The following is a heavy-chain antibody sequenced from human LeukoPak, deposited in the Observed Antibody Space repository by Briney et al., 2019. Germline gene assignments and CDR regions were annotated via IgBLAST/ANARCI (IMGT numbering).Heavy chain of an antibody. CDR1: GFTFSSYA. CDR2: ISGSGGST. J-gene: IGHJ4*02. CDR3: AKDLLSWGELTMADY. D-gene: IGHD3-16*01. Sequence: PGGSLRLSCAASGFTFSSYALSWVRQAPGKGLEWVSGISGSGGSTYYADSVKGRFTISRDNAKNSLYLQMNSLRAEDTALYYCAKDLLSWGELTMADYWGQGTLVTVSS. V-gene: IGHV3-23*01.